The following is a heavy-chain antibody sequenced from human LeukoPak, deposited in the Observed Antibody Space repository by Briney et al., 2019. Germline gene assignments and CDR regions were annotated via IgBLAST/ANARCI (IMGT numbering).Heavy chain of an antibody. Sequence: ASVKVSCKASGYTFTGYYMHWVRQAPGQGLEWMGWINPNSGGINYAQKFQGRVTMTRDTSISTAYMELSRLRSDDTAVYYCASVGATWYCGGDCYPDYWGQGTLVTVSS. D-gene: IGHD2-21*01. CDR3: ASVGATWYCGGDCYPDY. J-gene: IGHJ4*02. CDR1: GYTFTGYY. CDR2: INPNSGGI. V-gene: IGHV1-2*02.